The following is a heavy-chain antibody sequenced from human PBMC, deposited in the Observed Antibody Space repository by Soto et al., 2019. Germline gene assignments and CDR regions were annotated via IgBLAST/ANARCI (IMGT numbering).Heavy chain of an antibody. V-gene: IGHV5-51*01. CDR1: GYSFTSYW. CDR3: AKTAAGGKNYYGMDV. D-gene: IGHD6-13*01. CDR2: IYPGDSDT. J-gene: IGHJ6*02. Sequence: GESLKISCKGSGYSFTSYWIGWARQMPGKGLEWMGFIYPGDSDTRYSPSFQGQVTISADKSFSTAYLQWSSLKASDTAMYYCAKTAAGGKNYYGMDVWGQGTTVTVSS.